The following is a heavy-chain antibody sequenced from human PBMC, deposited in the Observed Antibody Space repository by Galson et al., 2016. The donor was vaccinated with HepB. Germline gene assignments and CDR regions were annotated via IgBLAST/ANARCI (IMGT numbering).Heavy chain of an antibody. CDR2: ISGDGDST. Sequence: SLRLSCAASGFTFDDYAMHWARQGPGEGLEWVSLISGDGDSTYYADYVKGRFTISRDNSKNSLYLQMNSLRTEDTALYYCAKDFNFRDRSTSGTIYNWGQGTLVTVSS. CDR3: AKDFNFRDRSTSGTIYN. D-gene: IGHD1/OR15-1a*01. V-gene: IGHV3-43*02. J-gene: IGHJ4*02. CDR1: GFTFDDYA.